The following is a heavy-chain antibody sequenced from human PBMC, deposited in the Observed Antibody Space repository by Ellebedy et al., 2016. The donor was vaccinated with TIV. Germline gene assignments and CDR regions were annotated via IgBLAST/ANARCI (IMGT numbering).Heavy chain of an antibody. CDR3: TREGCSDGGCYNFDH. J-gene: IGHJ4*02. Sequence: MPSETLSLTCTVSGYPISSGYHWDWLRQYPGTGLEWLGSIHHSGTSYYNPTLKSRVITSVDASKNQFFLTVRSVTAADTAVYYCTREGCSDGGCYNFDHWGQGILVTVSS. CDR2: IHHSGTS. CDR1: GYPISSGYH. V-gene: IGHV4-38-2*02. D-gene: IGHD2-15*01.